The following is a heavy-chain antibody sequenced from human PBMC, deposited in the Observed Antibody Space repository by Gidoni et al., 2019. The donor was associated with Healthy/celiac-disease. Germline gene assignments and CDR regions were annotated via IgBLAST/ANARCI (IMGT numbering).Heavy chain of an antibody. CDR2: ISYDGSNK. CDR1: GFTFSSYA. D-gene: IGHD1-26*01. J-gene: IGHJ4*02. Sequence: QVQLVESGGGVVQPGRSLSLSCAASGFTFSSYAMNWVRQAPGKGLEWVAVISYDGSNKYYADSVKGRFTISRDNSKNTLYLQMNSLRAEDTAVYYCARDQYLRWELLSYFDYWGQGTLVTVSS. CDR3: ARDQYLRWELLSYFDY. V-gene: IGHV3-30-3*01.